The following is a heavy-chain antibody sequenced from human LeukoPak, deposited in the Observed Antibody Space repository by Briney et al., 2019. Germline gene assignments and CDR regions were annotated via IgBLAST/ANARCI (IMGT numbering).Heavy chain of an antibody. J-gene: IGHJ4*02. D-gene: IGHD3-10*01. CDR2: INHSGST. Sequence: PSETLSLTCAVYGGSFSGYYWSWIRQPPGKGLEWIGEINHSGSTNYNPSLKSRVTISVDTSKNQFSLKLSSVTAADTAVYYCARDNDYYGSGSYYPYWGQGTLVTVSS. CDR1: GGSFSGYY. CDR3: ARDNDYYGSGSYYPY. V-gene: IGHV4-34*01.